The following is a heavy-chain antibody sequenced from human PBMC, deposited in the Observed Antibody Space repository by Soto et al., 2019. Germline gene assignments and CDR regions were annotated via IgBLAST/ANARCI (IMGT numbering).Heavy chain of an antibody. CDR2: IYYSGNT. CDR3: ARHEYYDYVWGSYRAYGMDV. CDR1: GGSISSSSYY. J-gene: IGHJ6*02. D-gene: IGHD3-16*02. Sequence: SETLSLTCTVSGGSISSSSYYWGWIRQPPGKGLEWIGSIYYSGNTYYNPSLKSRVTISVDTSKNQFSLKLSSVTAADTAVYYCARHEYYDYVWGSYRAYGMDVWGQGTTVTVSS. V-gene: IGHV4-39*01.